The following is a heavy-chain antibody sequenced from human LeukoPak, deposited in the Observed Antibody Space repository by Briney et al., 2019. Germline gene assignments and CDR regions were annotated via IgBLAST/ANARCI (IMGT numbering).Heavy chain of an antibody. CDR1: GFSFSNYG. Sequence: GGSLRLSCAGTGFSFSNYGMSWVRQAPAKGLEWVSGISGSGGNTDYADSVKGRFTISRDNSKNTLYLQMNSLRAEDTAVYYCARGSLPLRTTGTTGNYWGPGTLVTVAS. V-gene: IGHV3-23*01. CDR2: ISGSGGNT. J-gene: IGHJ4*02. CDR3: ARGSLPLRTTGTTGNY. D-gene: IGHD1-1*01.